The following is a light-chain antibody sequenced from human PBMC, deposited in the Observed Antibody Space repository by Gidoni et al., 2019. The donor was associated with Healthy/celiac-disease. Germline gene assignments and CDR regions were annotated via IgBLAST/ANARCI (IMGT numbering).Light chain of an antibody. J-gene: IGKJ1*01. CDR3: QQRSNWPPWT. CDR1: QGVSSY. V-gene: IGKV3-11*01. CDR2: DAS. Sequence: EIVLTQSPATLSLSPGERATPSCRASQGVSSYLAWYQQKPGQAPRLLIYDASNRATGIPARFSGSGSGTDFTLTISSLEPEDFAVYYCQQRSNWPPWTCGQGTKVEIK.